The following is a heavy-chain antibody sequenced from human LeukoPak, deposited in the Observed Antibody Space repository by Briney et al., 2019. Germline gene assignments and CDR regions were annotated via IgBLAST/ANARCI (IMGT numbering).Heavy chain of an antibody. CDR1: GYTFTSYG. J-gene: IGHJ4*02. CDR3: ARDMGRPYYFDY. D-gene: IGHD3-10*01. Sequence: GASVKVSCKASGYTFTSYGISWVRQAPGQGLEWMGWISAYNGNTNYAQKFQGRVTITADKSTSSAYMELSSLRSEDTAVYYCARDMGRPYYFDYWGQGTLVTVSS. V-gene: IGHV1-18*01. CDR2: ISAYNGNT.